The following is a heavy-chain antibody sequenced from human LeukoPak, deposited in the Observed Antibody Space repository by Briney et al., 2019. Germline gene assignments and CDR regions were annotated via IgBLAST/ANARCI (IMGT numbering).Heavy chain of an antibody. D-gene: IGHD1-26*01. V-gene: IGHV5-51*01. Sequence: GESLKISCKVSGYSFTSYCIGWVRQMPGTGLEWMGIIYPGDSGPTYSPSFQGQVTISVDKSINTAYLQWSSLQASDTAMYYCGMSGDRVPLQDDVFDVWGQGTMATVST. CDR1: GYSFTSYC. CDR3: GMSGDRVPLQDDVFDV. CDR2: IYPGDSGP. J-gene: IGHJ3*01.